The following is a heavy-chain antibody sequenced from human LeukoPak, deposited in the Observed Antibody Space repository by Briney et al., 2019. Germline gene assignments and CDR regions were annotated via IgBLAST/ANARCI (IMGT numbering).Heavy chain of an antibody. CDR2: IIPILGIA. D-gene: IGHD6-13*01. V-gene: IGHV1-69*04. CDR3: ARDPPSSAGTGDNWFDP. CDR1: GGTFSSYA. J-gene: IGHJ5*02. Sequence: SVKVSCKASGGTFSSYAISWVRQAPGQGLEWMGRIIPILGIANYAQKFQGRVTITADKSTSTAYMELSSLRSEDTAVYYCARDPPSSAGTGDNWFDPWGQGTLVTVSS.